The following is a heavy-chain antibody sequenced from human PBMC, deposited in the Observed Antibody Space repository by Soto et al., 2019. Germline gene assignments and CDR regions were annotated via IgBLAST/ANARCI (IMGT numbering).Heavy chain of an antibody. CDR3: ARGIQLWSRYYYGMDV. V-gene: IGHV4-61*01. J-gene: IGHJ6*04. Sequence: SETLSLTCTVSGGSVSSGSYYWSWIRQPPGKGLEWIGYIYYSGSTNYNPSLKSRVTISVDTSKNQFSLKLSSATAADTAVYYCARGIQLWSRYYYGMDVWGKGTTVTVSS. CDR1: GGSVSSGSYY. CDR2: IYYSGST. D-gene: IGHD5-18*01.